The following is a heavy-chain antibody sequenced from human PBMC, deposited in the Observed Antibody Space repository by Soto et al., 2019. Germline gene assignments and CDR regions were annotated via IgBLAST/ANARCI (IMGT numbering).Heavy chain of an antibody. J-gene: IGHJ1*01. Sequence: QVQLQQWGAGLLKPSETLSLTCAVYGGSFSTYYWSWIRQPPGKGLDWIGEIDHSGSANYNPSLKSRVTISVDTSKNQFSLKLSSVTAADTAFYYCARGRYQWELRGGYFLHWGQGSLVTVSS. CDR1: GGSFSTYY. CDR3: ARGRYQWELRGGYFLH. CDR2: IDHSGSA. V-gene: IGHV4-34*02. D-gene: IGHD1-26*01.